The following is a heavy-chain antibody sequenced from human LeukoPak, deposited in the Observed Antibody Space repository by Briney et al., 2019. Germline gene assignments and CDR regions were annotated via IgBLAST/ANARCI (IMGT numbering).Heavy chain of an antibody. Sequence: GESLRLSCAASGFIVSSNYMSWVRQAPGKGLEWVSIIYSDGTTYYADSVKGRFAISRDNSKNTVYLQMNSLGAEDTAVYYCARDQEWFGESIDYWGQGTLVTVSS. CDR2: IYSDGTT. D-gene: IGHD3-10*01. J-gene: IGHJ4*02. CDR1: GFIVSSNY. V-gene: IGHV3-66*01. CDR3: ARDQEWFGESIDY.